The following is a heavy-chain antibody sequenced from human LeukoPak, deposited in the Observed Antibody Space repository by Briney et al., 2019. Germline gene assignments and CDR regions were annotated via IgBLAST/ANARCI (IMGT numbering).Heavy chain of an antibody. CDR3: ARQNYGAAPLRY. CDR2: IHYSGST. J-gene: IGHJ4*02. D-gene: IGHD4/OR15-4a*01. V-gene: IGHV4-59*01. CDR1: GGSFSGYY. Sequence: SETLSLTCAVYGGSFSGYYWSWIRQPPGKGLEWIGYIHYSGSTSYNPSRKSRVTISVDTSKNQISLKVRSVTAADTAVYYCARQNYGAAPLRYWGQGTLVTVSS.